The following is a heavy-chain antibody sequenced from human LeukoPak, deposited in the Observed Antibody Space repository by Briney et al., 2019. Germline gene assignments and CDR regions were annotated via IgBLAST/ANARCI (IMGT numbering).Heavy chain of an antibody. CDR1: GFIFSNYA. V-gene: IGHV3-23*01. CDR2: INAVDANT. J-gene: IGHJ4*02. D-gene: IGHD3-10*01. CDR3: AKRFLDTN. Sequence: GGSLILSCAASGFIFSNYAMTWVRQAPGKGLEWVSTINAVDANTYYADSVKGRFTVSRDNSENTLYLQMNSLRAEDTAVYYCAKRFLDTNWGQGTLVTVSS.